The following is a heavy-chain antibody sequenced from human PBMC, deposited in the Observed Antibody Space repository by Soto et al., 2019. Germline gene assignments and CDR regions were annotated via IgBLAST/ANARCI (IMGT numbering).Heavy chain of an antibody. D-gene: IGHD3-3*01. Sequence: GSLRLSCAASGFTFSSYAMSWVRQALGKGLEWVSAISGSGGSTYYADSVKGRFTISRDNSKNTLYLQMNSLRAEDTAVYYCAKDEYDFWSGPYNWFDLWGQGTLVTVSS. CDR2: ISGSGGST. V-gene: IGHV3-23*01. J-gene: IGHJ5*02. CDR1: GFTFSSYA. CDR3: AKDEYDFWSGPYNWFDL.